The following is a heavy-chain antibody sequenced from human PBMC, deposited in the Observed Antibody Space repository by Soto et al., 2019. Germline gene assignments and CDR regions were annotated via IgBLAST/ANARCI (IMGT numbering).Heavy chain of an antibody. CDR3: ARDNQVYDSSGYYLGRSAFDN. D-gene: IGHD3-22*01. J-gene: IGHJ3*02. CDR1: GGSISSSNW. Sequence: SETLSLTCAVSGGSISSSNWWSWVRQPPGKGLEWIGEIYHSGSTNYNPSLKSRVTISVGKSKNQFSLKLSSVTAADMAVYYYARDNQVYDSSGYYLGRSAFDNWGQGTMVTVSS. V-gene: IGHV4-4*02. CDR2: IYHSGST.